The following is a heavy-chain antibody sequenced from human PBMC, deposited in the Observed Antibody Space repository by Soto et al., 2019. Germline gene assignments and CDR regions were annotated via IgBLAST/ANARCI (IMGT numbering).Heavy chain of an antibody. CDR1: GGSISSYY. D-gene: IGHD5-18*01. V-gene: IGHV4-59*01. Sequence: QVQLQESGPGLVKPSETLSLTCTVSGGSISSYYWSWIRQPPGKGLEWIGDIYYSGSTNYNPSLKSRVTISVDTYKNQFSLTLSSVTAADTAVYYCARVGGYSYGSSGTFDYWGQGTLVTVSS. CDR3: ARVGGYSYGSSGTFDY. J-gene: IGHJ4*02. CDR2: IYYSGST.